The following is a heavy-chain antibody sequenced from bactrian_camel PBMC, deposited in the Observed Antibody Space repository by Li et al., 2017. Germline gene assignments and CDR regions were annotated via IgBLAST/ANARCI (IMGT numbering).Heavy chain of an antibody. CDR3: ATAVRLYGDYVYEPAHPGGWAYNY. Sequence: HVQLVESGGDLVQPGGSLRLSCAASGFTFSSYLMSWVRQAPGKRLEWVSAIDKGGSNTYYADSVKGRFTISRDNAKTTLFLQLNCLKTEDTAVYYCATAVRLYGDYVYEPAHPGGWAYNYWGQGTQVTVS. J-gene: IGHJ4*01. CDR1: GFTFSSYL. CDR2: IDKGGSNT. D-gene: IGHD4*01. V-gene: IGHV3S1*01.